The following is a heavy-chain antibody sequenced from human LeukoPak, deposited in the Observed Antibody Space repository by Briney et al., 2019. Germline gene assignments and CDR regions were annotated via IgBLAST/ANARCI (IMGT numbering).Heavy chain of an antibody. CDR2: VWSDGGSQ. CDR1: GFTFSTYG. CDR3: ARRRDACSGNSCYSFDF. V-gene: IGHV3-33*08. J-gene: IGHJ4*02. Sequence: GGSLRLSCVASGFTFSTYGMHWVRQAPGKGLEWVAVVWSDGGSQYCAGSVKDRFTISRDNSKNTLYLRMNNLRAEDTAVYYCARRRDACSGNSCYSFDFWGQGTLVTVSS. D-gene: IGHD2-15*01.